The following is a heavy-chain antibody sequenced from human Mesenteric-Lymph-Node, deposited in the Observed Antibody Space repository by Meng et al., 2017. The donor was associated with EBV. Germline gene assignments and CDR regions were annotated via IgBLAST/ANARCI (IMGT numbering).Heavy chain of an antibody. D-gene: IGHD3-10*01. Sequence: QITLKESGPTLVKPAQTLTLTCTFSGFSLSTSETAVTWIRQPPGKALEWLAVIYWDDDKRYSPSLKNRLTLTKVTSKNQVVLTLTNVDPVDTATYYCAHKRITMFQGALDFWGPGTMVTVSS. CDR3: AHKRITMFQGALDF. J-gene: IGHJ4*02. CDR1: GFSLSTSETA. CDR2: IYWDDDK. V-gene: IGHV2-5*02.